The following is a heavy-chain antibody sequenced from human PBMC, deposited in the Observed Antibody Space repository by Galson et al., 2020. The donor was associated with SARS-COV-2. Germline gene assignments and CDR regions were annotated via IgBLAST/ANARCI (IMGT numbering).Heavy chain of an antibody. V-gene: IGHV4-39*01. Sequence: SETLSLTCTVSGGSISSSSYYWGWIRQPPGEGLEWIGSIYYSKSNYYNPSLTSRVTMSVDTPKNQFSLKLSSVTAADTAVYYCARQILTGYYSFYYFDYWGEGTLVTVSS. D-gene: IGHD3-9*01. CDR1: GGSISSSSYY. J-gene: IGHJ4*02. CDR2: IYYSKSN. CDR3: ARQILTGYYSFYYFDY.